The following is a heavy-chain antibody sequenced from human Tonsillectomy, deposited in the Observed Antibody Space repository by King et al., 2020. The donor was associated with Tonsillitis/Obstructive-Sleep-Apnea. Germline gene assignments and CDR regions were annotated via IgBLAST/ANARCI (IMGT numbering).Heavy chain of an antibody. Sequence: LQLQESGPGLVKPSETLSLTCTVSGGSISSSRYYWGWIRQPQGKGLEWIGSIDYGWRTYYSPSLKSRVTISVEPSKNQFSLKVSSVTAADTAVYYCARQAVSGVRCGMDVWGQGTTITVSS. CDR2: IDYGWRT. V-gene: IGHV4-39*01. D-gene: IGHD1-26*01. CDR3: ARQAVSGVRCGMDV. J-gene: IGHJ6*02. CDR1: GGSISSSRYY.